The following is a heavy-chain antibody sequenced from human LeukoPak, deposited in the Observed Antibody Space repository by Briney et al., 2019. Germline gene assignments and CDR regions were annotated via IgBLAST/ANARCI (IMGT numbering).Heavy chain of an antibody. V-gene: IGHV1-18*01. D-gene: IGHD1-1*01. Sequence: ASVKVSCKASGYTFTSYGISWVRQAPGQGLEWMGWISAYNGNTNYAQKLQGRVTMTTDTSTSTAYMELSSLRSEDTAVYYCASPLPGTRYCFDYWGQGTLVTVSS. CDR1: GYTFTSYG. CDR3: ASPLPGTRYCFDY. CDR2: ISAYNGNT. J-gene: IGHJ4*02.